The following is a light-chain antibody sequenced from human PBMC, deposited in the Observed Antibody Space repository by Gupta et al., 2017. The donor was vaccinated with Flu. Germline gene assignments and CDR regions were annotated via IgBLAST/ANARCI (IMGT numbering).Light chain of an antibody. Sequence: GTGTSREVVGDNYVAWYQQQQGKAPNVMIYDVSIRPSGGSNRFSGSKSGKTAAMTISRIQAEDEADYYCGSYTSSSTVFYVFGTGTKVTVL. V-gene: IGLV2-14*04. CDR3: GSYTSSSTVFYV. J-gene: IGLJ1*01. CDR1: SREVVGDNY. CDR2: DVS.